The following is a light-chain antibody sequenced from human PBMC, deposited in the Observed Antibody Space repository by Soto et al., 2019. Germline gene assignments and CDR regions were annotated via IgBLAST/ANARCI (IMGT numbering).Light chain of an antibody. Sequence: DIQMTQAPSSLPASVGARVTITCRASQTIGNYLNWYQQRPGKAPNLLISAASTLQSGVPSRFSGSGSGTDFTLTITSLQPEDFATYYCQQSYNTPRTFGQGTKVDIK. J-gene: IGKJ1*01. CDR2: AAS. CDR1: QTIGNY. CDR3: QQSYNTPRT. V-gene: IGKV1-39*01.